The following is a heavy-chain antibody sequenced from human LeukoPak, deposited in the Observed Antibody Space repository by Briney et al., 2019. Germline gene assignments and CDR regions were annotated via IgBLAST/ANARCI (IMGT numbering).Heavy chain of an antibody. J-gene: IGHJ4*02. V-gene: IGHV5-10-1*01. CDR1: GYSFTTYW. CDR2: IDPSDSYT. CDR3: ARRRFSGDTALLDY. Sequence: GESLKISCKGPGYSFTTYWIIWVRQRSGKDLECMGRIDPSDSYTNYSPSFQGHVTISADTSISTAFLQWSSLKASDTAMYYCARRRFSGDTALLDYWGQGTLVSVSS. D-gene: IGHD5-18*01.